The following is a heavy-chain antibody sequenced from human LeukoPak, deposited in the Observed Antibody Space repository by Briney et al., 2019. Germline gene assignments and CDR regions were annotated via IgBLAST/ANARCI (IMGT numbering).Heavy chain of an antibody. CDR2: ISGSGGST. D-gene: IGHD2-15*01. CDR3: AKEEGYCSGGSCYSRGYFDY. Sequence: PGGSLRLSCAASGFTFSSYGMSWVRQAPGKGLEWVSAISGSGGSTYYADSVKGRFTISRDNSKNTLYLQMNGLRAEDTAVYYCAKEEGYCSGGSCYSRGYFDYWGQGTLVTVSS. V-gene: IGHV3-23*01. J-gene: IGHJ4*02. CDR1: GFTFSSYG.